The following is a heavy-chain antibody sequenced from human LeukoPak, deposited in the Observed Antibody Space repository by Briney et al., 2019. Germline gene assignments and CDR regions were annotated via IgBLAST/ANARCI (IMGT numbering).Heavy chain of an antibody. D-gene: IGHD3-22*01. Sequence: SETLSLTCTVSGGSISSSSYYWGWIRQPPGKGLEWIGSIYYSGSTYYNPSLKSRVTISVDTSKNQFSLKLSSVTAADTAVYYCARPGWDYYDSSGYSGAGAFDIWGQGTMVTVSS. CDR1: GGSISSSSYY. CDR3: ARPGWDYYDSSGYSGAGAFDI. V-gene: IGHV4-39*01. J-gene: IGHJ3*02. CDR2: IYYSGST.